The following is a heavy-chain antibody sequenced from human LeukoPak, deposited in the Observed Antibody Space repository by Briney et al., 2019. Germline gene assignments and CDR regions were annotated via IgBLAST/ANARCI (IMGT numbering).Heavy chain of an antibody. CDR2: IIPVFGTA. V-gene: IGHV1-69*05. CDR3: ARDRGIRDFWSGYYAYYFDY. CDR1: GGTFSSYA. D-gene: IGHD3-3*01. Sequence: SVKVSCKASGGTFSSYAISWVRQAPGQGLEWMGGIIPVFGTANYAQKFQGRVTITTDESTSTAYMELSSLRSEDTAVYYCARDRGIRDFWSGYYAYYFDYWGQGTLVTVSS. J-gene: IGHJ4*02.